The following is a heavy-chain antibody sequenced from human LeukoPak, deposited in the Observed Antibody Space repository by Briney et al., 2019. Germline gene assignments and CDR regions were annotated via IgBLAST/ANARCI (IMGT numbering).Heavy chain of an antibody. V-gene: IGHV1-69*06. CDR3: AREVFGATMIDY. D-gene: IGHD1-26*01. CDR1: GGTFSSYA. Sequence: SVKVSCKASGGTFSSYAISWVRQAPGQGLEWMGGIIPIFGTANYAQKFQGRVTITADKSTSTAYMELSSLRSEDTAVYYCAREVFGATMIDYWGQGTLVTVSS. J-gene: IGHJ4*02. CDR2: IIPIFGTA.